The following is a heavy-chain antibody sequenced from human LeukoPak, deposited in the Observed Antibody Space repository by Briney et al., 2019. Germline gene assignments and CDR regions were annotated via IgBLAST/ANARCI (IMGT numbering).Heavy chain of an antibody. CDR3: ARRHNRGYSYGFFDY. D-gene: IGHD5-18*01. J-gene: IGHJ4*02. CDR1: GGSISSYY. CDR2: IYYSGST. Sequence: SETLSLTCTVSGGSISSYYWSWIRQPPGKGLEWIGYIYYSGSTNYNPSLKSRVIISVDTSKNQFSLKLSSVTAADTAAYYCARRHNRGYSYGFFDYWGQGTLVTVSS. V-gene: IGHV4-59*08.